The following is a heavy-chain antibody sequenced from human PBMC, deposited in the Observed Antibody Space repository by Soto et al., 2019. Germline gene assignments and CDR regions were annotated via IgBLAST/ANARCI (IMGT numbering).Heavy chain of an antibody. V-gene: IGHV4-59*08. J-gene: IGHJ6*03. CDR2: IYYSGST. CDR3: ARTPGGAATPPDIYYMDV. D-gene: IGHD3-16*01. CDR1: GGSISSYY. Sequence: PWETLSLTCTVSGGSISSYYWSLIRQPPGKGLEWIGYIYYSGSTNYNPSLKSRVTISVDTSKNQFSLKLSSVTAADTAVYYCARTPGGAATPPDIYYMDVWGKWTTVTVSS.